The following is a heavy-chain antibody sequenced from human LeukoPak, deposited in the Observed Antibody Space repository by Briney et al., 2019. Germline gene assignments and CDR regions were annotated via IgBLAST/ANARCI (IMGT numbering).Heavy chain of an antibody. D-gene: IGHD3-22*01. V-gene: IGHV3-48*04. CDR3: ARAASSGRDDALDI. CDR2: ISSSSSTV. Sequence: QPGGSLRLSCAASGFTFSDYSMNWVRQAPGKGLEWVSYISSSSSTVYYADSVKGRFIISRDNAKNSLYLQMNGLRAEDTALYYCARAASSGRDDALDIWGQGTMVTVSS. CDR1: GFTFSDYS. J-gene: IGHJ3*02.